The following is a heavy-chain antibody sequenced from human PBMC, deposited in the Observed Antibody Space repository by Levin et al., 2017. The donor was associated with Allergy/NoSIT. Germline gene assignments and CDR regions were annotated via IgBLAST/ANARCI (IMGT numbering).Heavy chain of an antibody. D-gene: IGHD3-22*01. CDR1: GYTFTTFH. V-gene: IGHV1-46*01. J-gene: IGHJ4*02. CDR3: ARGSKPEGFLYYYDSSGLDY. CDR2: INPSGGST. Sequence: GESLKISCKASGYTFTTFHMHWVRQAPGQGLEWMGIINPSGGSTTYAQKFQGRVTMTRDTSTSTVYMELSSLRSEDTAVYYCARGSKPEGFLYYYDSSGLDYWGQGSLVTVAS.